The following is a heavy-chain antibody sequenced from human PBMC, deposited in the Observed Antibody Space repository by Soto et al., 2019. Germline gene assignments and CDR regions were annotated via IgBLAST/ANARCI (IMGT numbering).Heavy chain of an antibody. CDR2: IIPIFGPA. Sequence: SVKVSCKASGGTFSNYALSWVRQAPGQGLEWMGGIIPIFGPAHYAQKFQGRVTITADESTSTAYVELSSLRSEDTAVYYCARAGTGSYLNAFDVWGQGTMVTVSS. D-gene: IGHD1-26*01. V-gene: IGHV1-69*13. CDR3: ARAGTGSYLNAFDV. CDR1: GGTFSNYA. J-gene: IGHJ3*01.